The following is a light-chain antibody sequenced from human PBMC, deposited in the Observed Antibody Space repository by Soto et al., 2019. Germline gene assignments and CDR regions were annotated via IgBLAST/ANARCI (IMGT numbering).Light chain of an antibody. CDR2: KAS. J-gene: IGKJ4*01. V-gene: IGKV1-5*03. Sequence: DIQMTQSPSTLSASVGDRVTITCRASQSIGTWLAWYQQKPGKAPKLLIYKASNLEGGVPSRFSGSGSGTEFTITIDSLQPDDFATYYCQQYNTSPLTFGGGTTVDIK. CDR3: QQYNTSPLT. CDR1: QSIGTW.